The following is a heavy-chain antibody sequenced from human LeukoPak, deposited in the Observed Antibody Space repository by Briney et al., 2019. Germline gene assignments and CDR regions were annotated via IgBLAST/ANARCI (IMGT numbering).Heavy chain of an antibody. CDR1: GFTFSTYE. CDR2: ISYDGSNK. D-gene: IGHD3-10*01. V-gene: IGHV3-30-3*01. J-gene: IGHJ4*02. CDR3: ARTTTPHYYGSGSYALGY. Sequence: PGGSLRLSCAASGFTFSTYEMNWVRQGPGKGLEWVAVISYDGSNKFYADSVKGRFTISRDNSKNTLYLQMSGLSAEDTAVYYCARTTTPHYYGSGSYALGYWGQGTLVTVPS.